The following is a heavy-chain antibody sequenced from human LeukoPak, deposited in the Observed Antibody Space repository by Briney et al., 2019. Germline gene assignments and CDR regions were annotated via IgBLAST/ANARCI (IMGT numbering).Heavy chain of an antibody. Sequence: KPGVSLRLSRAASGFTFSSYSMNWVRQAPGKGLEWVSSISSSSSYIYYADSVKGRFTISRDNAKNSLYLQMNSLRAEDTAVYYCARDRPPYCSSTSCYSGLAYDYWGQGTLVTVSS. J-gene: IGHJ4*02. CDR3: ARDRPPYCSSTSCYSGLAYDY. CDR2: ISSSSSYI. CDR1: GFTFSSYS. D-gene: IGHD2-2*01. V-gene: IGHV3-21*01.